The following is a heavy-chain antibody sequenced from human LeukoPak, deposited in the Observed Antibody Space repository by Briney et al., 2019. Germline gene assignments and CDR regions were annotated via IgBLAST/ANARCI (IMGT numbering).Heavy chain of an antibody. CDR2: IYYSGST. CDR3: VSPNKSENLGLNAFDI. D-gene: IGHD1/OR15-1a*01. Sequence: SETLSLTCTVSGGSISSSSYYWGWIRQPPGKGLEWIGSIYYSGSTYYNPSLKSRVTISVDTSKNQFSLKLSSVTAADTAVYYCVSPNKSENLGLNAFDIWGQGTMVTVSS. V-gene: IGHV4-39*07. CDR1: GGSISSSSYY. J-gene: IGHJ3*02.